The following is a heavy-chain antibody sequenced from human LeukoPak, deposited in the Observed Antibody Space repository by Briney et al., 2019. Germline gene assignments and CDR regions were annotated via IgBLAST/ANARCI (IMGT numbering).Heavy chain of an antibody. CDR2: ISYDGSNK. V-gene: IGHV3-30*04. Sequence: PGRSLRLSCAASGFTFSSYAMHWVRQAQGKGLEWVAVISYDGSNKYYADSVKGRFTISRDNSKNTLYLQMNSLRAEDTAVYYCARDGYSSGWYVGWFDPWGQGTLVTVSS. CDR3: ARDGYSSGWYVGWFDP. D-gene: IGHD6-19*01. J-gene: IGHJ5*02. CDR1: GFTFSSYA.